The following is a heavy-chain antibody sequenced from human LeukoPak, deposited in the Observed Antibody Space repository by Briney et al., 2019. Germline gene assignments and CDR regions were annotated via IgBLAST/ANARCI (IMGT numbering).Heavy chain of an antibody. CDR2: IIPIFGTA. D-gene: IGHD3-22*01. V-gene: IGHV1-69*06. J-gene: IGHJ4*02. CDR3: ARSGSSYDGSQSWFDY. Sequence: ASVKVSCKASGGTFISYAISWVRQAPGQGLEWMGGIIPIFGTANYARKFQGRVTITADKSTSTAYIELSSLRSEDTAVYYCARSGSSYDGSQSWFDYWGQGTLVTVSS. CDR1: GGTFISYA.